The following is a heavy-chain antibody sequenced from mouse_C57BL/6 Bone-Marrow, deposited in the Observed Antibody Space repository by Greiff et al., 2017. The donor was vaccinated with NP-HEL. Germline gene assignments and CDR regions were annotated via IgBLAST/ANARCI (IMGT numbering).Heavy chain of an antibody. D-gene: IGHD1-1*01. J-gene: IGHJ3*01. CDR2: IYPRDGST. CDR1: GYTFTDHT. V-gene: IGHV1-78*01. CDR3: AREGLITTVVDRGTWFAY. Sequence: VKLMESDAELVKPGASVKISCKVSGYTFTDHTIHWMKQRPEQGLEWIGYIYPRDGSTKYNEKFKGKATLTADKSSSTAYMQLNSLTSEDSAVYFCAREGLITTVVDRGTWFAYWGQGTLVTVSA.